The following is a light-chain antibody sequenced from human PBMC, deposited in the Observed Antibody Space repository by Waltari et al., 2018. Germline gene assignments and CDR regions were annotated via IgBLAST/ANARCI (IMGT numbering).Light chain of an antibody. CDR1: SSDAGGYNY. J-gene: IGLJ2*01. CDR2: DVS. Sequence: QSALTQPASVSGSPGPSITISCTGTSSDAGGYNYVSWYQQHPGKAPKLMIYDVSKRPSGVSNRFSGSKSGNTASLTISGLQAEDEADYYCCSYAGSSLFGGGTKLTVL. CDR3: CSYAGSSL. V-gene: IGLV2-23*02.